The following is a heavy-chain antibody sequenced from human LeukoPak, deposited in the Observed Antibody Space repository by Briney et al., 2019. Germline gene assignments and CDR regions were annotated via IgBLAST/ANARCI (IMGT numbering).Heavy chain of an antibody. CDR2: INSDGSST. Sequence: PGRSLRLSCAASGFTFSSYWMHWVRQAPGEWLVWVSRINSDGSSTSYADSVKGRFTISRDNAKNTLYLQMNSQRAEDPGVYYCAGQQLGQFPFDYWGQGTLVTVS. J-gene: IGHJ4*02. CDR1: GFTFSSYW. V-gene: IGHV3-74*01. D-gene: IGHD6-13*01. CDR3: AGQQLGQFPFDY.